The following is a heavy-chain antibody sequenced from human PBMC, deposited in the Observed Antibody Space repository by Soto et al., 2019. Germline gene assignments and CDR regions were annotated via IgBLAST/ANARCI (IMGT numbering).Heavy chain of an antibody. J-gene: IGHJ6*02. D-gene: IGHD2-2*01. Sequence: QVQLVQSGAEVKKPGSSVKVSCKASGGTFSSYAISWVRQAPGHGLEWMGGIIPISGTANYAQKFQGRGTITADESTSTAYMELSSLRSEDTAVYYCARSQGSSTSLEIYYYYYYGMDVGGQGTTVTVSS. CDR1: GGTFSSYA. CDR2: IIPISGTA. V-gene: IGHV1-69*01. CDR3: ARSQGSSTSLEIYYYYYYGMDV.